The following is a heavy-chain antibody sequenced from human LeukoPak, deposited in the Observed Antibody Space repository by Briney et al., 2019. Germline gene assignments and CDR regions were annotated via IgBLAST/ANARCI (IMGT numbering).Heavy chain of an antibody. Sequence: PSETLSLTCTVSGGSVSSGGYYWSWIRQPPGKGLEWIGYIYYSGSTTYSPSLKSRVSVSVDTSKNNFSLKLSSVTAADTAVYYCARGMVRGAAMVAEGWFDSWGQGTLVTVSS. CDR3: ARGMVRGAAMVAEGWFDS. V-gene: IGHV4-61*03. CDR2: IYYSGST. J-gene: IGHJ5*01. D-gene: IGHD5-18*01. CDR1: GGSVSSGGYY.